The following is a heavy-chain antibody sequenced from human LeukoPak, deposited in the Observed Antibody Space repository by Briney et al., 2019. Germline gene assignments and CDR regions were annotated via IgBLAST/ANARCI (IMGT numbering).Heavy chain of an antibody. J-gene: IGHJ4*02. D-gene: IGHD3-10*01. Sequence: ASVKVSCKASGGTFSSYAISWVRQAPGQGLEWMGWINTNTGNPTYAQGFTGRFVFSLDTSVSTAYLQISSLKAEDTAVYYCARVDAGFAMVRGVITPGGYWGQGTLVTVSS. CDR3: ARVDAGFAMVRGVITPGGY. CDR2: INTNTGNP. V-gene: IGHV7-4-1*02. CDR1: GGTFSSYA.